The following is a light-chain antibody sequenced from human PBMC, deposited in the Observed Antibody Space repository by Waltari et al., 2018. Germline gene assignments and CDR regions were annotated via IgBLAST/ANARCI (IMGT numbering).Light chain of an antibody. J-gene: IGKJ2*01. CDR3: QQRSNPPAYT. CDR1: QSVTPP. V-gene: IGKV3-11*01. CDR2: DAV. Sequence: EVLLTQSPATLSLSPGDRATLSCKASQSVTPPLAGYQQKPGQAPRLLIYDAVTRATGIPARFSGSGSGTDFTLTISSPEPEDSAVYYCQQRSNPPAYTFGQGTKLEIK.